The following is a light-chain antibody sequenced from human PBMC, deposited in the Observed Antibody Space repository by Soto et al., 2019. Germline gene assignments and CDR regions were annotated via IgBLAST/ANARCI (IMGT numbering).Light chain of an antibody. CDR2: STS. J-gene: IGKJ4*01. V-gene: IGKV3-20*01. CDR3: QHFGRSPLT. CDR1: QSVSSSY. Sequence: EIVLTQSPGTLSLSPGERATLSCRASQSVSSSYIAWYQQKPGQAPRLLIYSTSIRAAGIPDRFSVSGSGTDFSLTISRLEPEDFAVYYCQHFGRSPLTFGGGTKV.